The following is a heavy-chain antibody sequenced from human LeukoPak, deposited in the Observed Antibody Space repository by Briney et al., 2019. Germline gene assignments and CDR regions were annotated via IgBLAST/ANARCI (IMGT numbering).Heavy chain of an antibody. J-gene: IGHJ6*02. V-gene: IGHV1-2*06. CDR2: INPNSGGT. D-gene: IGHD6-13*01. Sequence: GASVKVSCKASGYTFTGYYMHWVRQAPGQGLEWMGRINPNSGGTNYAQKFQGRVTITRDTSISTAYMELSRLRSDDTAVYYCARDRAAAAPYYYYYYGRDVWGQGTTVTVSS. CDR3: ARDRAAAAPYYYYYYGRDV. CDR1: GYTFTGYY.